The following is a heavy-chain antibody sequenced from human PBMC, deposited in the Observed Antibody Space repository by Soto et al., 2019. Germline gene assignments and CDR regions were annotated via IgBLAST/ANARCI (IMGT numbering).Heavy chain of an antibody. V-gene: IGHV3-30*18. CDR2: VSYDTAYE. CDR1: GFTFSTYD. Sequence: QVQLVESGGGMVQPGTSLRLSCAVSGFTFSTYDMHWVRQAPGKGLEWVAVVSYDTAYENYADSVKGRFTISRDNSKNSLYLQMNSLRAEDTAVYYCAKVSISKSSAVTFDSWGRGTLVTVSS. D-gene: IGHD2-15*01. CDR3: AKVSISKSSAVTFDS. J-gene: IGHJ4*02.